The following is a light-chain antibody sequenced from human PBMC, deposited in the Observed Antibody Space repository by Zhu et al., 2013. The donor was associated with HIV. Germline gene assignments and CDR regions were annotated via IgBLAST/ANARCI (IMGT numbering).Light chain of an antibody. CDR1: RSDIETYNY. Sequence: QSALSQPASVSGSPGQSITISCTGTRSDIETYNYVSWYQHHPGKVPTLMIYGVNTRPSGVSNRFSGSKSGNTASLTISGLQAEDEADYYCSSYTSSSTRVFGTGTKVTV. V-gene: IGLV2-14*01. J-gene: IGLJ1*01. CDR3: SSYTSSSTRV. CDR2: GVN.